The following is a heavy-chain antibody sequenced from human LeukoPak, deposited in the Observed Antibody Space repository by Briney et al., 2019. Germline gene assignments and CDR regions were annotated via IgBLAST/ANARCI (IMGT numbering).Heavy chain of an antibody. CDR2: IYYSGST. V-gene: IGHV4-39*01. D-gene: IGHD2-15*01. Sequence: SETLSLTCTVSGGSISSSSYYWGWIRQPPGKGLEWIGSIYYSGSTYYNPSLKSRVTISVDTSKNQFSLKLSSVTAADTAVYYCARQGSAYYFDFWGQGLLVTVSS. CDR1: GGSISSSSYY. CDR3: ARQGSAYYFDF. J-gene: IGHJ4*02.